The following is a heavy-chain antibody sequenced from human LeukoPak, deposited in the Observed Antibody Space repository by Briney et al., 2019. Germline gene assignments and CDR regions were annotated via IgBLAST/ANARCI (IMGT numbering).Heavy chain of an antibody. Sequence: GGSLRLSCAASGFTFSSYAMSWVRQAPGKGLEWVSAISGSGGSTYYADSVKGRFTISRDNSKNTLYLQMNSLRAEDTAVYYCAKRSITMVRGVTYYYGMDVWAKGPRSPSPQ. CDR2: ISGSGGST. CDR1: GFTFSSYA. CDR3: AKRSITMVRGVTYYYGMDV. D-gene: IGHD3-10*01. V-gene: IGHV3-23*01. J-gene: IGHJ6*04.